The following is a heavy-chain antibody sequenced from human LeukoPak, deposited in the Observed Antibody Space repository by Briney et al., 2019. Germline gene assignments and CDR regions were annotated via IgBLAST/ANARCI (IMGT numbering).Heavy chain of an antibody. CDR3: ARDNSVEDTAWWFDP. V-gene: IGHV1-46*01. CDR2: INPSGGST. J-gene: IGHJ5*02. Sequence: EASVTVSCTASGYTFTSYYMHWVRQAPGQGLEWMGIINPSGGSTSYAQKFQGRVTMTRDMSTSTDYMELSSLRSEDTAVYYCARDNSVEDTAWWFDPWGQGTLVTVSS. CDR1: GYTFTSYY. D-gene: IGHD4-23*01.